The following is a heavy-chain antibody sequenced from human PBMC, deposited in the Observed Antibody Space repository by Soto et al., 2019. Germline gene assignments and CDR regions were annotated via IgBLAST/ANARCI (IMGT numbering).Heavy chain of an antibody. Sequence: QVQLVQSGAEVKKPGSSVKVSCKASGGTFSSYAISWVRQAPGQVLEWMGGIIPIFGTANYAQKFQGRVTITADESTSTAYMELSSLRSEDTAVYYCARYITIFVVANNWFDPWGQGTLVTVSS. CDR2: IIPIFGTA. CDR3: ARYITIFVVANNWFDP. D-gene: IGHD3-3*01. CDR1: GGTFSSYA. V-gene: IGHV1-69*01. J-gene: IGHJ5*02.